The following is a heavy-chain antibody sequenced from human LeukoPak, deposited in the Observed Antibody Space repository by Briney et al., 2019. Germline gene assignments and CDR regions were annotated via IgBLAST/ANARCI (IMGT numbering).Heavy chain of an antibody. Sequence: PSETLSLTCAVYGGSFSGYYWSWIRQPPGKGLEWIGEISHSGSTNYNPSLKSRVTISVDTSKNQFSLKLSSVTAADTAVYYCASSAAADDYWGQGTLVTVSS. J-gene: IGHJ4*02. CDR1: GGSFSGYY. V-gene: IGHV4-34*01. D-gene: IGHD6-13*01. CDR2: ISHSGST. CDR3: ASSAAADDY.